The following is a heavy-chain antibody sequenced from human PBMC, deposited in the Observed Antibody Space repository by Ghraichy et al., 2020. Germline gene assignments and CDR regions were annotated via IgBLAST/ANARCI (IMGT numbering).Heavy chain of an antibody. J-gene: IGHJ5*02. D-gene: IGHD1-26*01. V-gene: IGHV3-66*03. CDR2: IYSSGST. CDR3: AREFRPLFWGGGSYRNWFDP. Sequence: GGSLRLSCAASGFTVSSNYMSWVRQAPGKGLDWVSLIYSSGSTYYADSVKGRFTISRDNSKNTLYLQMNSLRPEDTAVYYCAREFRPLFWGGGSYRNWFDPWGQGTLVTVSS. CDR1: GFTVSSNY.